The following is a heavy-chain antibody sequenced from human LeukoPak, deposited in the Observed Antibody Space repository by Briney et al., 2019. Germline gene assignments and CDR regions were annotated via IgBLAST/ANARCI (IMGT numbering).Heavy chain of an antibody. D-gene: IGHD3/OR15-3a*01. V-gene: IGHV3-30*01. CDR3: ARGRVARGLGY. CDR1: GFTFRHYP. CDR2: LSFDGNIE. Sequence: GSSLRLSCLGAGFTFRHYPMHWVRQAPGKGLEWLAALSFDGNIEFYADSVKGRFSISRDNTNNTVYLQMDCLRPDDTALYFCARGRVARGLGYLGQGTPVTVSS. J-gene: IGHJ4*02.